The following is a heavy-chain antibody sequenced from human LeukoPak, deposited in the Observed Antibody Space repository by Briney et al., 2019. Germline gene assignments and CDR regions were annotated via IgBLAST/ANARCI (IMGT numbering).Heavy chain of an antibody. D-gene: IGHD3-10*01. CDR1: GGFISSSSYY. Sequence: PSETLSLTCTVSGGFISSSSYYWGWIRRPPGKGLEWLGRIYYSGSTYYNPSLKSRVTISVDTSKNQFSLKLSSVTAADTAVYYSARHHGSGSYYYYYYYYMDVWGKGTTVTISS. CDR2: IYYSGST. CDR3: ARHHGSGSYYYYYYYYMDV. V-gene: IGHV4-39*01. J-gene: IGHJ6*03.